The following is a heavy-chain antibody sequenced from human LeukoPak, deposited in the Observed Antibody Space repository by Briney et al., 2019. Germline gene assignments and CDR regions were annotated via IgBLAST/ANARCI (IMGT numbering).Heavy chain of an antibody. Sequence: SLRLSCAASGFTFDDYAMHWVRQAPGKGLEWVSGISWNSGSIGYADSVKGRFTISRDNAKNSLYLQMNSLRAEDTALYYCAKDIFGSGYYYFDYWGQGTLVTVSS. CDR2: ISWNSGSI. CDR3: AKDIFGSGYYYFDY. J-gene: IGHJ4*02. D-gene: IGHD5-12*01. CDR1: GFTFDDYA. V-gene: IGHV3-9*01.